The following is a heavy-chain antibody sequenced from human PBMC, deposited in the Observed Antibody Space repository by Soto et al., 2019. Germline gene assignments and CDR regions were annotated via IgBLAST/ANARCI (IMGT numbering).Heavy chain of an antibody. Sequence: QILLVQSGGEVKKPGASVNVSCKDSGYTFTNYGIGWVLQAPGQGLEWMGWISTYNVNTIYAQNFQDIVTMTTDTSTSTAYMELEILPSDDPPVYYGARVPGELHLLAAFHVWGQGIMLTVSS. CDR1: GYTFTNYG. J-gene: IGHJ3*01. CDR3: ARVPGELHLLAAFHV. V-gene: IGHV1-18*01. CDR2: ISTYNVNT. D-gene: IGHD1-7*01.